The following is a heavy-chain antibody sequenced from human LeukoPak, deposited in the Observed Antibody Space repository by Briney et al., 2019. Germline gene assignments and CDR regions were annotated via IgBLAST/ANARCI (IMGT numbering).Heavy chain of an antibody. J-gene: IGHJ4*02. V-gene: IGHV4-39*01. D-gene: IGHD2-2*02. CDR3: ARRARVTYLYHFDY. CDR1: GGSISSSNYY. CDR2: IYYSGNT. Sequence: PSETLSLTCTVSGGSISSSNYYWGWIRQPPGKGLEWIGSIYYSGNTYYNPSLKSRVTISVDTSKNQSSLRLSSVTAADTAVYYCARRARVTYLYHFDYWGQGTLVSVSS.